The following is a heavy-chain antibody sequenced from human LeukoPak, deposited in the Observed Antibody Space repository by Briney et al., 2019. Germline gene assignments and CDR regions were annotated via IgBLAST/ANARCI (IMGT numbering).Heavy chain of an antibody. CDR3: AREIYDSSGYGAFDI. CDR2: IYSGGST. J-gene: IGHJ3*02. D-gene: IGHD3-22*01. Sequence: QSGGSLRLSCAASGFTFSSYWMSWVRQAPGKGLEWVSVIYSGGSTYYADSVKGRFTISRDNSKNTLYLQMNSLRAEDTAVYYCAREIYDSSGYGAFDIWGQGTMVTVSS. CDR1: GFTFSSYW. V-gene: IGHV3-53*01.